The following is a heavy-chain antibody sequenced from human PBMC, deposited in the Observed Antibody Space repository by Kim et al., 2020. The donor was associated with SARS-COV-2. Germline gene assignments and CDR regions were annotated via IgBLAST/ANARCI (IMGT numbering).Heavy chain of an antibody. D-gene: IGHD2-15*01. CDR1: GFTFNSYA. CDR2: ISGSGGST. Sequence: GGSLRLSCAASGFTFNSYAMSWVRQAPGKGLEWVSGISGSGGSTHYLDSVKGRFTISRDNAKNTLYLQMNSLRAEDTAVYYCAKELAPLEPSLMDYWGQGNVVT. CDR3: AKELAPLEPSLMDY. J-gene: IGHJ4*02. V-gene: IGHV3-23*01.